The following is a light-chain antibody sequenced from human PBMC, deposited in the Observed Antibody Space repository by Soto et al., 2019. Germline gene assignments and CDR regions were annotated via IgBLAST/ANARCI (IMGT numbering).Light chain of an antibody. CDR3: SSYTSSSTPC. J-gene: IGLJ1*01. CDR2: EVS. CDR1: SSDVGGYNY. Sequence: QSVLTQPASVSGSPGQSITISCTGTSSDVGGYNYVSWYRQHPGKAPKLMIYEVSNRPPGVSNRFSGSKSGNTASLTISGLQAEDEADYYCSSYTSSSTPCFATGTKVTVL. V-gene: IGLV2-14*01.